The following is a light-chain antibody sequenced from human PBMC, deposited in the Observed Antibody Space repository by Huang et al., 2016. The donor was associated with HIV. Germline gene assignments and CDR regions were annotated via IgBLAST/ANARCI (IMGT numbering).Light chain of an antibody. CDR2: AAS. Sequence: IQLTQSPSSLSASVGDRVTITCRASQVIRNFLGCDQQKPGKAPKLLIYAASILQSGVPSRFSGSGSGTDFTLTIGSLQPEDFATYYCQQLNSYPLTFGGGTKVEIK. CDR3: QQLNSYPLT. V-gene: IGKV1-9*01. J-gene: IGKJ4*01. CDR1: QVIRNF.